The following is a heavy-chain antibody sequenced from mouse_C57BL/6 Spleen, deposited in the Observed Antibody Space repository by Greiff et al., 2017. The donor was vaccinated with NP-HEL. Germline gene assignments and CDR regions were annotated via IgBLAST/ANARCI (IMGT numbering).Heavy chain of an antibody. CDR1: GYTFTSYW. CDR3: ARWGYYSNYQAWFAY. J-gene: IGHJ3*01. Sequence: QVQLQQPGDELVKPGASVKMSCKASGYTFTSYWITWVKQRPGQGLEWIGDIYPGSGSTNYNEKFKSKATLTVDTSSSTAYMQLSSLTSEDSAVYYCARWGYYSNYQAWFAYWGQGTLVTVSA. D-gene: IGHD2-5*01. V-gene: IGHV1-55*01. CDR2: IYPGSGST.